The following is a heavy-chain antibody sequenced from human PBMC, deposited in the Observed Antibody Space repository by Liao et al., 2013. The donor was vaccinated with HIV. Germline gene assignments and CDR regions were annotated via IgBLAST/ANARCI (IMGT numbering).Heavy chain of an antibody. CDR2: IYTSGST. CDR3: ARDRGDELAAHLFDY. V-gene: IGHV4-39*07. D-gene: IGHD5-12*01. J-gene: IGHJ4*02. CDR1: GGSISSSSYY. Sequence: QVQLQQWGPGLVKPSETLSLTCTVSGGSISSSSYYWGWIRQPPGKGLEWIGRIYTSGSTNYNPSLKSRVTISVDTSKNQFSLKLSSVTAADTAVYYCARDRGDELAAHLFDYWGQGTLVTVSS.